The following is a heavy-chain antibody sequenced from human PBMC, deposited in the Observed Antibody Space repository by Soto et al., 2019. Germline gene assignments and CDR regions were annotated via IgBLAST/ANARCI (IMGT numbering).Heavy chain of an antibody. Sequence: PSETLSLTCTVSGGSISSYYWSWIRQPPGKGLEWIGYIYYSGSTNYNPSLKSRVTISVDTSKNQFSLKLSSVTAADTAVYYCARQVDYDFWSGLGRWFDPWGQGTLVTVS. D-gene: IGHD3-3*01. CDR1: GGSISSYY. CDR3: ARQVDYDFWSGLGRWFDP. V-gene: IGHV4-59*08. J-gene: IGHJ5*02. CDR2: IYYSGST.